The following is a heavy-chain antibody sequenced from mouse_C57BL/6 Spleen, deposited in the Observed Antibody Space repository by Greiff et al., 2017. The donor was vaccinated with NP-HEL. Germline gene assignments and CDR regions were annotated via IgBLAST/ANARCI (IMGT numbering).Heavy chain of an antibody. V-gene: IGHV1-82*01. CDR1: GYAFSSSW. D-gene: IGHD1-1*01. CDR3: ASEGIFITTVLPLFDY. CDR2: IYPGDGDT. J-gene: IGHJ2*01. Sequence: VQLQESGPELVKPGASVKISCKASGYAFSSSWMNWVKQRPGKGLEWIGRIYPGDGDTNYNGKFKGKATLTADKSSSTAYMQLSSLTSEDTAVYFCASEGIFITTVLPLFDYWGQGTTLTVSS.